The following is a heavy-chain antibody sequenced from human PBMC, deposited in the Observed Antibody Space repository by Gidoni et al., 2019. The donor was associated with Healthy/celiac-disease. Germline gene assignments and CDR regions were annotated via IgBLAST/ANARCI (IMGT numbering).Heavy chain of an antibody. D-gene: IGHD6-6*01. CDR3: AGVAARVESEEDYFDY. CDR2: INPNSGGT. CDR1: GYPFTAYY. Sequence: QVQLVQSGADVQKPGAFVQVSCMASGYPFTAYYTHWVRQAPGQGREWMGWINPNSGGTNYAQKFQGRVTMTRDTSISTAYMELSRLRSDDTAVYYCAGVAARVESEEDYFDYWGQGTLVTVSS. J-gene: IGHJ4*02. V-gene: IGHV1-2*02.